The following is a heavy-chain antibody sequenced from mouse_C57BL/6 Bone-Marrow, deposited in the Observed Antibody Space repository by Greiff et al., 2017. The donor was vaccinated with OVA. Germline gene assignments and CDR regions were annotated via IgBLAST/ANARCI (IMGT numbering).Heavy chain of an antibody. J-gene: IGHJ2*01. CDR3: SFPYFDY. CDR2: IDPEDGET. Sequence: EVQLQQSGAELVKPGASVKLSCTASGFNIKDYYMHWVKQRTEQGLEWIGRIDPEDGETKYAPKLTGKDTISADTSSNTAYLHLSILTSQDTPLYYCSFPYFDYWCQGTTLTVSS. CDR1: GFNIKDYY. V-gene: IGHV14-2*01.